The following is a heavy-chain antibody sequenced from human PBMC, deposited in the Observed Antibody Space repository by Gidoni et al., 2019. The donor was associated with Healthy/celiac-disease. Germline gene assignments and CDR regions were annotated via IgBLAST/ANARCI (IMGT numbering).Heavy chain of an antibody. CDR2: ISYDGSNK. J-gene: IGHJ4*02. V-gene: IGHV3-30-3*01. Sequence: QVQLVESGGGVVQPGRSLRLSCAASGFTFSSYAMHWVRQAPGKGLEWVAVISYDGSNKYYADSVKGRFTISRDNSKNTLYLQMNSLRAEDTAVYYCGSSMVRGVMGPPDYWGQGTLVTVSS. CDR1: GFTFSSYA. D-gene: IGHD3-10*01. CDR3: GSSMVRGVMGPPDY.